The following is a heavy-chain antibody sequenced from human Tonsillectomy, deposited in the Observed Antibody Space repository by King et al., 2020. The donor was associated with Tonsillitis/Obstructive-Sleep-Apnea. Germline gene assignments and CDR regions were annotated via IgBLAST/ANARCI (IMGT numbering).Heavy chain of an antibody. CDR1: GFTFSSYG. CDR3: AKEYEGLGASDI. D-gene: IGHD6-19*01. Sequence: VQLVESGGGVVQPGRSLRLSCAASGFTFSSYGMHWVRQAPGKGLEWVAVISYDGSNKYYADSVKGRFTISRDNSKNTLYLQMNSLRAEDTAVYYCAKEYEGLGASDIWGQGTMVTVSS. J-gene: IGHJ3*02. CDR2: ISYDGSNK. V-gene: IGHV3-30*18.